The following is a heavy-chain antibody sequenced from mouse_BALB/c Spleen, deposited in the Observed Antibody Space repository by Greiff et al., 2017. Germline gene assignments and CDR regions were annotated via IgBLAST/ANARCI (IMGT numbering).Heavy chain of an antibody. CDR1: GFAFSSYD. CDR2: ISSGGGST. V-gene: IGHV5-12-1*01. J-gene: IGHJ1*01. D-gene: IGHD4-1*01. Sequence: EVKLMESGGGLVKPGGSLKLSCAASGFAFSSYDMSWVRQTPEKRLEWVAYISSGGGSTYYPDTVKGRFTISRDNAKNTLYLQMSSLKSEDTAMYYCARHRGWDGYFDVWGAGTTVTVSS. CDR3: ARHRGWDGYFDV.